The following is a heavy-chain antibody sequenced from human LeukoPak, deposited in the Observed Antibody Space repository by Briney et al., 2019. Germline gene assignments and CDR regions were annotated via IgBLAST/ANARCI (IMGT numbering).Heavy chain of an antibody. V-gene: IGHV3-23*01. CDR3: GRDPNGDYVGAFDF. CDR2: IRGSGAGT. Sequence: GGSLRLSCAAPGFTFSSYAMTWVRQAPGKGLEWVSSIRGSGAGTSYAASVEGRFTMSRDNSKNTLYLQMNSLRAEDTAIYYCGRDPNGDYVGAFDFWGQGTLVTVSS. J-gene: IGHJ3*01. CDR1: GFTFSSYA. D-gene: IGHD4-17*01.